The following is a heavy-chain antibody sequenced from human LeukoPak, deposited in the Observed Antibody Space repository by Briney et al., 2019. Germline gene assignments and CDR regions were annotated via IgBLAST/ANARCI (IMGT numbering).Heavy chain of an antibody. CDR1: GFTFSSYS. CDR2: ISSSSSYI. V-gene: IGHV3-21*04. Sequence: PGGSLRLSCAASGFTFSSYSMNWVRQAPGKGLEWVSSISSSSSYIYYADSVKGRFTISRDNAKNSLYLQMNSLRAEDTALYYCARDSGYSYGGYFDLWGRGTLVTVSS. CDR3: ARDSGYSYGGYFDL. D-gene: IGHD5-18*01. J-gene: IGHJ2*01.